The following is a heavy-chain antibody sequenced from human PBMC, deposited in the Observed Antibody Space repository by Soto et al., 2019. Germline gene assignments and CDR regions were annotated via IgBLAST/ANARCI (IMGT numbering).Heavy chain of an antibody. CDR2: ISSNGGST. D-gene: IGHD3-3*01. CDR1: GFTFSSYA. V-gene: IGHV3-64*01. Sequence: GGSLRLSCAASGFTFSSYAMHWVRQAPGKGLEWVSAISSNGGSTYYANSLKGRFTMSRDNSKNTLYLQMGSLRAEDMAVYYCARVREGRCLEWLSPIDYWGQGTLVTVSS. J-gene: IGHJ4*02. CDR3: ARVREGRCLEWLSPIDY.